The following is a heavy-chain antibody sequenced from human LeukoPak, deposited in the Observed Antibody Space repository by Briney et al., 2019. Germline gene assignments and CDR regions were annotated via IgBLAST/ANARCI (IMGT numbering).Heavy chain of an antibody. J-gene: IGHJ4*02. V-gene: IGHV3-30*18. CDR1: GFTFSSYG. Sequence: GGSLRLSCAASGFTFSSYGMHWVRQAPGKGLEWVAVISYDGSNKYYADSVKGRFTISRDNSKNTLYLQMNSLRAEDTAVYYCAKDWQWRGYFDYWGQGTLVTLSS. CDR2: ISYDGSNK. CDR3: AKDWQWRGYFDY. D-gene: IGHD6-19*01.